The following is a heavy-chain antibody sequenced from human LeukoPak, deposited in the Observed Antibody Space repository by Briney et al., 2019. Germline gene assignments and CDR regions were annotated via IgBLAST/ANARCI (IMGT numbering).Heavy chain of an antibody. CDR2: ISGSDGRT. V-gene: IGHV3-23*01. D-gene: IGHD3-3*01. CDR3: AKYDFWSGYYYFDY. J-gene: IGHJ4*02. Sequence: GGSLRLSCEASGFTFSNSAMSWVRQAPGKGLEWVSAISGSDGRTYYADSVKGRFTISRDNSKNTLYLQMNSLRAEDTAVYYCAKYDFWSGYYYFDYWGQGTLVTVSS. CDR1: GFTFSNSA.